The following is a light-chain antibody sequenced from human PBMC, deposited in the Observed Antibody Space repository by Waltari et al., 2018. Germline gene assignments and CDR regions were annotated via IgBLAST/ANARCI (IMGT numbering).Light chain of an antibody. Sequence: QSALTQPASVSGSPGQAITISCTGTSSDVGGYNYVPWYQQHPGKAPKLMIYDVSKRPSGVSNRFPGSRSCNTASLTISGLQAEDESDYYCSSYTNTNSWLFGGGTKLTVL. CDR1: SSDVGGYNY. V-gene: IGLV2-14*01. CDR2: DVS. CDR3: SSYTNTNSWL. J-gene: IGLJ3*02.